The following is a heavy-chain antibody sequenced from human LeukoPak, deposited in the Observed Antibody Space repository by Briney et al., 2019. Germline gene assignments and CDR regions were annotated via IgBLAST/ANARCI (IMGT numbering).Heavy chain of an antibody. D-gene: IGHD3-22*01. Sequence: ASVKVSCKASGYTFTSYGISWVRQAPGQGLEWMGWISAYNGNTNYAQKLQGRVTMTTDTSTSTAYMELRSLRSGDTAVYYCARDLGSDYDSSGYYPNWFDPWGQGTLVTVSS. CDR3: ARDLGSDYDSSGYYPNWFDP. CDR1: GYTFTSYG. V-gene: IGHV1-18*01. J-gene: IGHJ5*02. CDR2: ISAYNGNT.